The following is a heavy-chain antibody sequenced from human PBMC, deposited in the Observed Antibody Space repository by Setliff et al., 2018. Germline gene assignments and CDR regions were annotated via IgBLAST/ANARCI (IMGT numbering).Heavy chain of an antibody. Sequence: ASVKVSCKASGDSFTPYGISWVRQAPGQGLEWMGWISADNYKTNHLERFTGENTKTKYAQKFQGRVTMTTDTSTRTAYMELSSLRSDDTAVYYCARDGTSWLNWLDPWGQGTPVTVSS. J-gene: IGHJ5*02. CDR3: ARDGTSWLNWLDP. V-gene: IGHV1-18*01. D-gene: IGHD6-13*01. CDR2: ISADNYKT. CDR1: GDSFTPYG.